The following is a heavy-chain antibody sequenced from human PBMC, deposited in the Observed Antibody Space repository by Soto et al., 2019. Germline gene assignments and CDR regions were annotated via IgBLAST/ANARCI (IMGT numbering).Heavy chain of an antibody. D-gene: IGHD3-10*01. V-gene: IGHV3-7*04. CDR3: VRSSGWTGDF. Sequence: EVQLVESGGGLVQPGGSLRLSCVASGFTFSSRWMNWVRHVPGKGLEWVANIKQDGSEIHYVDSVKGRFTISRDNATNSLYLQMNSLRVEDTAVYHCVRSSGWTGDFWGQGILVTVSS. CDR2: IKQDGSEI. CDR1: GFTFSSRW. J-gene: IGHJ4*02.